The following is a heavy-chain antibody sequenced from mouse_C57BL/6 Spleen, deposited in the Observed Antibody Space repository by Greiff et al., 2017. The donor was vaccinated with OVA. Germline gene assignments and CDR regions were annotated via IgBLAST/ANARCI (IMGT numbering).Heavy chain of an antibody. CDR2: ISDGGSYT. CDR1: GFTFSSYA. J-gene: IGHJ1*03. D-gene: IGHD2-5*01. CDR3: ARAYYSNYERWYFDV. Sequence: EVQGVESGGGLVKPGGSLKLSCAASGFTFSSYAMSWVRQTPEKRLEWVATISDGGSYTYYPDNVKGRFTISRDNAKNNLYLQMSHLKSEDTAMYYCARAYYSNYERWYFDVWGTGTTVTVSS. V-gene: IGHV5-4*01.